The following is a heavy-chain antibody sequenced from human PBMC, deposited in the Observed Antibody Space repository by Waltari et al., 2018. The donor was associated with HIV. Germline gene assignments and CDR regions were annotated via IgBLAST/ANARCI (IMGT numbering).Heavy chain of an antibody. CDR3: ARVITMIGGYGMDV. D-gene: IGHD3-22*01. V-gene: IGHV4-34*01. CDR1: GGSFSGYY. Sequence: QVQLQQWGAGLLKPSETLSLTCAVYGGSFSGYYWSWIRQPPGKGLEWIGEINHSGSTNYNPSLKSRVTISVDTSKNQFSLKLSSVTAADTAVYYCARVITMIGGYGMDVWGQGTTVTVSS. J-gene: IGHJ6*02. CDR2: INHSGST.